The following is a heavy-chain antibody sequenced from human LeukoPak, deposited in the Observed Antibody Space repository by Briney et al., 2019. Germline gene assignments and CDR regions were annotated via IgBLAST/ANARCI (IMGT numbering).Heavy chain of an antibody. J-gene: IGHJ4*02. CDR3: ATAYCSSTSCSRPSDYFDY. D-gene: IGHD2-2*01. CDR1: GFIFSSYA. Sequence: GGSLRLSCAASGFIFSSYAMSWVRQAPGKGLEWVSAISGSGGSTYYADSVKGRFTISRDNSKNTLYLQMNSLRAEDTAVYYCATAYCSSTSCSRPSDYFDYWGQGTLVTVSS. CDR2: ISGSGGST. V-gene: IGHV3-23*01.